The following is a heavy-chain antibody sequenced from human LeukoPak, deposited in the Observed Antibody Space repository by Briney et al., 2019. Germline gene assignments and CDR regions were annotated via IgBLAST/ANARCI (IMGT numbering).Heavy chain of an antibody. CDR2: ISDSGDST. CDR3: ARRTVARYYYFDS. Sequence: PGGSLRLPCAASGFTFSNYAVSWVRQAPGQGLEWVSTISDSGDSTYYADSVKGRFTISRDNSKNTLNLQMNSLRAEDTAVYYCARRTVARYYYFDSWGQGTLVTVSS. V-gene: IGHV3-23*01. CDR1: GFTFSNYA. D-gene: IGHD4-17*01. J-gene: IGHJ4*02.